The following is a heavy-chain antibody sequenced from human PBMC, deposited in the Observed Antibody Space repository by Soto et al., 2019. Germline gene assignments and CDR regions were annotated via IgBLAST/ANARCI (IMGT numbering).Heavy chain of an antibody. V-gene: IGHV3-33*01. CDR2: IWYDGSNK. CDR1: GFTFSSYG. Sequence: QVQLVESGGGVVQPGRSLRLSCAASGFTFSSYGMHWVRQAPGKGLEWVAVIWYDGSNKYYADSVKGRFTISRDNSKNTLYLQMNSLRAEDTAVYYCARDLRVCSGGSCYEYVDYWGQGTLVTVSS. CDR3: ARDLRVCSGGSCYEYVDY. D-gene: IGHD2-15*01. J-gene: IGHJ4*02.